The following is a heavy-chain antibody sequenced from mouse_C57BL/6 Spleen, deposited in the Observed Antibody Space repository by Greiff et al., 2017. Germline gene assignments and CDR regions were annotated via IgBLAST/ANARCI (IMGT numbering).Heavy chain of an antibody. CDR3: ARDEALIYYYGSSYYFDY. CDR1: GYTFTDYY. V-gene: IGHV1-26*01. J-gene: IGHJ2*01. Sequence: VQLQQSGPELVKPGASVKISCKASGYTFTDYYMNWVKQSHGKSLEWIGDINPNNGGTSYNQKFKGKATLTVDKSSSTAYVELRSLTSEDSAVYYCARDEALIYYYGSSYYFDYWGQGTTLTVSS. D-gene: IGHD1-1*01. CDR2: INPNNGGT.